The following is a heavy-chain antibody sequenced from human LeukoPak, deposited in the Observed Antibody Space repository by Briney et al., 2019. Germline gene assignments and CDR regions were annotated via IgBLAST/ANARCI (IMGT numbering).Heavy chain of an antibody. D-gene: IGHD6-6*01. CDR1: GYTFTSYD. J-gene: IGHJ6*02. Sequence: ASVKVSCKASGYTFTSYDINWVRQATGQGLEWMGWMNPNSGNTGYAQKFQGRVTMTRNTSISTAYMELSSLRSEDTAVYYCAGIEYSSPNYYYYGMDVWGQGTTVTVSS. V-gene: IGHV1-8*01. CDR3: AGIEYSSPNYYYYGMDV. CDR2: MNPNSGNT.